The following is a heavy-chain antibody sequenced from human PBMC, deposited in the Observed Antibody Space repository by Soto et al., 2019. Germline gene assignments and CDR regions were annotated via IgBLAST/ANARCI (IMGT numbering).Heavy chain of an antibody. J-gene: IGHJ6*02. D-gene: IGHD6-13*01. CDR1: GYTFTSYY. CDR2: INPSGGGT. CDR3: ARPFEGGQQLVYSFYGMDV. V-gene: IGHV1-46*01. Sequence: QVQLVQSGAEVKKPGASVKVSCKASGYTFTSYYMHWVRQAPGRGLAWMGVINPSGGGTSYAQKSHGRVSITRDTSANTVYMDLRILRSEDTAVYYCARPFEGGQQLVYSFYGMDVWGQGTTVTVSS.